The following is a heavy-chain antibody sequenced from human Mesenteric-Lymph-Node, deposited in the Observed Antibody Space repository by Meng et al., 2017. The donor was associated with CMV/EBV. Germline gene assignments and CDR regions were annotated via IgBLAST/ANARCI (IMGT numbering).Heavy chain of an antibody. CDR2: IKQDGK. J-gene: IGHJ5*02. CDR1: GFTFNKYW. D-gene: IGHD3-3*01. V-gene: IGHV3-7*01. Sequence: GGSLRLSCAASGFTFNKYWMTWVRQAPGKGLEWVASIKQDGKYYVDSVKGRFTISRDNSKNTLYLQMNSLRAADTAVYYCAKDPHELWSGKNWFDPWGQGTLVTVSS. CDR3: AKDPHELWSGKNWFDP.